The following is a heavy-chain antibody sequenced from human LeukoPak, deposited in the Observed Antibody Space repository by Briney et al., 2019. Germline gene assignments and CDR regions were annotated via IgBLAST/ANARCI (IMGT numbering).Heavy chain of an antibody. CDR1: GGSISSGGYY. V-gene: IGHV4-30-2*01. CDR2: IYHSGST. CDR3: AKSGTRDFWSGYNDVFDI. Sequence: PSETLSLTCTVSGGSISSGGYYWSWIRQPPGKGLEWIGYIYHSGSTYYNPSLKSRVTISVDRSKNQFSLKLSSVTAADTAVYYCAKSGTRDFWSGYNDVFDIWGQGTMVTVSS. D-gene: IGHD3-3*01. J-gene: IGHJ3*02.